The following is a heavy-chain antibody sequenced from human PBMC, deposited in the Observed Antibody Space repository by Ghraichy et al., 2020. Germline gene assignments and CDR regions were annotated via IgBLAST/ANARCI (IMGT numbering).Heavy chain of an antibody. CDR1: GGSISSYY. V-gene: IGHV4-59*01. CDR3: ARGAAAGLGFDY. J-gene: IGHJ4*02. D-gene: IGHD6-13*01. Sequence: SETLSLTCTVSGGSISSYYWSWIRQPPGKGLEWIGYIYYSGSTNYNPSLKSRVTISVDTSKNQFSLKLSSVTAADTAVYYCARGAAAGLGFDYWGQGTLVTVSS. CDR2: IYYSGST.